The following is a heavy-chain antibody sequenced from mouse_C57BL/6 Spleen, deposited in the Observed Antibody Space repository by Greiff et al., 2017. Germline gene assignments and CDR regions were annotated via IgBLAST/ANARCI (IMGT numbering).Heavy chain of an antibody. V-gene: IGHV1-61*01. Sequence: QVQLQQPGAELVRPGSSVKLSCKASGYTFTSYWMDWVKQRPGQGLEWIGNIYPSDSETHYTQKFKDKVTLTVDKSSSTAYMQLSSLTSEDSAVYYCARGGHYYAMDYWGQGTSVTVSS. CDR2: IYPSDSET. CDR3: ARGGHYYAMDY. J-gene: IGHJ4*01. CDR1: GYTFTSYW.